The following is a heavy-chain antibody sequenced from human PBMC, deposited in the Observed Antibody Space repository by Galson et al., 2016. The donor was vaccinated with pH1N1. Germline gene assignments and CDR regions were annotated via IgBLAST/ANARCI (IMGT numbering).Heavy chain of an antibody. CDR3: ARHRPRPVVVPAAASD. D-gene: IGHD2-2*01. CDR1: GGSIRSSNW. J-gene: IGHJ4*02. CDR2: IYQTETT. Sequence: ETLSLTCAVSGGSIRSSNWWSWDRQPPGKGLEWIGEIYQTETTKYNPSLKSRVTLSLDKSKNQFSLKLTSVTAADTAVYCCARHRPRPVVVPAAASDWGQGTLVTVSS. V-gene: IGHV4-4*01.